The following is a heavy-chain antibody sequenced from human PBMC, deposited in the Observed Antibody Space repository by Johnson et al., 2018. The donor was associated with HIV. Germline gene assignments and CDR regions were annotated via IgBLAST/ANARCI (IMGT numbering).Heavy chain of an antibody. J-gene: IGHJ3*02. D-gene: IGHD3-9*01. CDR1: GFTVSRNY. Sequence: VQLVESGGGLIQPGGSLRLSCAASGFTVSRNYMNWVRQAPGEGLEWVSIIYSDGVTYYADSVQGRLAISRDNSKNTLYLQMNSLRAEDTAVYYCAGFDSFDAFDIWGQGPMVIVS. V-gene: IGHV3-53*01. CDR2: IYSDGVT. CDR3: AGFDSFDAFDI.